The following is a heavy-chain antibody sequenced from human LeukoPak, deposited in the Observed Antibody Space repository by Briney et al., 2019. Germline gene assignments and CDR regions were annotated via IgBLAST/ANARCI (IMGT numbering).Heavy chain of an antibody. Sequence: ASVKVSCKASGYTFIGYYMHWVRQAPGQGLEWMGWISAYNSDTNYAQEFHGRVTMTTDTPTSTAYMELRSLRSDDTAVYYCATHCSGVSCYGSDGPWGQGTLVTVSS. CDR1: GYTFIGYY. CDR2: ISAYNSDT. D-gene: IGHD2-15*01. V-gene: IGHV1-18*04. CDR3: ATHCSGVSCYGSDGP. J-gene: IGHJ5*02.